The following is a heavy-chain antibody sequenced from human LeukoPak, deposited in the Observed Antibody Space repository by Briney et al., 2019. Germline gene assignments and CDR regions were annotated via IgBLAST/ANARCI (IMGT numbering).Heavy chain of an antibody. CDR3: AKQCGGSDWFDAFDI. V-gene: IGHV3-30*18. D-gene: IGHD6-19*01. J-gene: IGHJ3*02. CDR1: GFTFSYYG. Sequence: PGRSLRLSCAASGFTFSYYGLHWVRQGPGKGLEWVAVISYDGSNKYYADSVKGRFTISRDNSKNALYLQMNSLRDEDTAVYYCAKQCGGSDWFDAFDIWGQGTMVTVSS. CDR2: ISYDGSNK.